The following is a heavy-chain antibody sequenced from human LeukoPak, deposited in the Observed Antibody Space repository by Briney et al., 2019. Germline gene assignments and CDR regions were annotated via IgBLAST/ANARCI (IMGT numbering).Heavy chain of an antibody. CDR1: AFTFSSYS. CDR2: ISSSSSYI. D-gene: IGHD1-26*01. J-gene: IGHJ4*02. CDR3: AREVVGATSDADY. V-gene: IGHV3-21*01. Sequence: GGSLRLSCAASAFTFSSYSMNWVRQAPGKGLEWVSSISSSSSYIYYADSVKGRFTISRDNAKNSLYLQMNSLRAEDTAVYYCAREVVGATSDADYWGQGTLVTVSS.